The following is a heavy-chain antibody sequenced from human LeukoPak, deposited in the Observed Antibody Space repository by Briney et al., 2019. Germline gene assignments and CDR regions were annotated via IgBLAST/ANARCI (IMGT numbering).Heavy chain of an antibody. Sequence: PGGSLRLSCAASGFTFSSYAMHWVRQAPGKGLEYVSAISSNGGSTYYANSVKGRFTISRDNSKNTLYLQMGSLRAEDMAVYYCARPRDFWSGYYLDSWGQGTLVTVSS. CDR2: ISSNGGST. D-gene: IGHD3-3*01. CDR3: ARPRDFWSGYYLDS. J-gene: IGHJ4*02. V-gene: IGHV3-64*01. CDR1: GFTFSSYA.